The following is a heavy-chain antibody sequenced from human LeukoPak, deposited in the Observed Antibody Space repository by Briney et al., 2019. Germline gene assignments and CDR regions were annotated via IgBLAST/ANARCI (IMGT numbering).Heavy chain of an antibody. J-gene: IGHJ4*02. CDR1: GYTFTGYY. CDR2: INPNSGGT. Sequence: GSVKVSCKASGYTFTGYYMHWVRQAPGQGLEWMGWINPNSGGTNYAQKFRGRVTMTRDTSISTAYMELSRLRSDDTAVYYCAREQVAGIEYFDYWGQGTLVTVSS. CDR3: AREQVAGIEYFDY. V-gene: IGHV1-2*02. D-gene: IGHD6-19*01.